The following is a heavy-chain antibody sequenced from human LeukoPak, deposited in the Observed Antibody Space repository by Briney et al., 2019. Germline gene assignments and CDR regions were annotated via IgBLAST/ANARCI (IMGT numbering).Heavy chain of an antibody. CDR3: VRVLRTGDRVWAFDI. CDR2: IYYSGST. Sequence: SETLSLTCTVSGGSISSSSYYWGWIRQPPGKGLEWIGTIYYSGSTYYNPSLKSRVTISADTSNDQFSLKLSSVTAADTAVYYCVRVLRTGDRVWAFDIWGQGTMVTVSS. V-gene: IGHV4-39*01. CDR1: GGSISSSSYY. D-gene: IGHD7-27*01. J-gene: IGHJ3*02.